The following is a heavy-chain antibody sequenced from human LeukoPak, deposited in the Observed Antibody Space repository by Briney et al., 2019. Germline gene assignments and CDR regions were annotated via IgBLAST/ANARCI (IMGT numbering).Heavy chain of an antibody. CDR3: AKDIGGSYYYYYMDV. CDR1: GFTFSSYG. CDR2: IRYDGSNK. V-gene: IGHV3-30*02. Sequence: PGGSLRLSCAASGFTFSSYGMHWVRQAPGKGLEWVAFIRYDGSNKYYADSVKGRFTISRDNSKNTLYLQMNSLRAEDTAVYYCAKDIGGSYYYYYMDVWVKGTTVTVSS. J-gene: IGHJ6*03. D-gene: IGHD3-16*01.